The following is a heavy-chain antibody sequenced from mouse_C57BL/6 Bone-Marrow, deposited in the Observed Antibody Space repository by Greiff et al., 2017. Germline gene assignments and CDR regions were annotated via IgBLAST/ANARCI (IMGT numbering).Heavy chain of an antibody. CDR2: IDPSDSYT. Sequence: QVQLQQPGAELVRPGTSVKLSCKASGYTFTSYWMHWVKQRPGQGLEWIGVIDPSDSYTNYNQTFKGKATLTVDTSSSTAYMQLSSLTSEDSAVYYCGRSRLGGGDMDDWGKGTTVTVSS. J-gene: IGHJ4*01. CDR1: GYTFTSYW. V-gene: IGHV1-59*01. CDR3: GRSRLGGGDMDD.